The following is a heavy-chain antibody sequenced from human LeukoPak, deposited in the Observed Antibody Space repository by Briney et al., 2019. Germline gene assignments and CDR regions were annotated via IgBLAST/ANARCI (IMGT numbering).Heavy chain of an antibody. Sequence: SQTLSLTCTVSGGSISSGDYYWSWIRQPPGKGLEWIGYIYYSGSTYYNPSLKSRVTISVDTSKNQFSLKLSSVTAADTAVYYCAREGVGPYGPGSYFGQNNWFDPWGQGTLVTVSS. J-gene: IGHJ5*02. V-gene: IGHV4-30-4*08. CDR3: AREGVGPYGPGSYFGQNNWFDP. CDR1: GGSISSGDYY. CDR2: IYYSGST. D-gene: IGHD3-10*01.